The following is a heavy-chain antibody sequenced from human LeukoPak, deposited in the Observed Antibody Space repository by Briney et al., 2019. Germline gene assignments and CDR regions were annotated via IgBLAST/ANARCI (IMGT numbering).Heavy chain of an antibody. CDR3: ARVAGPLKSDWFDP. J-gene: IGHJ5*02. CDR1: GYTFTSYG. Sequence: ASVKVSCKASGYTFTSYGISWVRQAPGQGLEWMGWISAYNGNTNYAQELQGRVTMTTDTSTSTAYMELRSLRSDDTAVYYCARVAGPLKSDWFDPWGQGTLVTVSS. V-gene: IGHV1-18*01. CDR2: ISAYNGNT. D-gene: IGHD3-10*01.